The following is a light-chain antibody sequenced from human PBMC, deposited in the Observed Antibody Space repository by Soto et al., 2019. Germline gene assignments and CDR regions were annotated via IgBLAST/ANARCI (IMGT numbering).Light chain of an antibody. CDR2: IDSDGSH. CDR3: QTWGTGIRV. CDR1: SGHSTYA. J-gene: IGLJ3*02. Sequence: QLVLTQSPSASASLGASVKLTCTLSSGHSTYAIAWHQQQPEKGPRYLMKIDSDGSHSNGDGIPDRFSGSRSGAERSLTISSLQSEDEADYYCQTWGTGIRVFGGGTKPTVL. V-gene: IGLV4-69*02.